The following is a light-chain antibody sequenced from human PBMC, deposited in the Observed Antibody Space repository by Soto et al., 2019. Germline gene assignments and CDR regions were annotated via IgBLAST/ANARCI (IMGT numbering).Light chain of an antibody. V-gene: IGKV1-5*03. CDR3: QYYNSYSEA. Sequence: DIQMTQSPSTLSGSVGDRVTITCRASQTISSWLAWYQQKPGKAPKLLIYKAYTLKSGVPSRFSGSGSGTEFTLTISSLQPDYFATYYCQYYNSYSEAFGQGTKVELK. J-gene: IGKJ1*01. CDR1: QTISSW. CDR2: KAY.